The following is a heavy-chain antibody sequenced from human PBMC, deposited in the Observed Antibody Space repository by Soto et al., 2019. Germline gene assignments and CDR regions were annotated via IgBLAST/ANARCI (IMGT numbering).Heavy chain of an antibody. J-gene: IGHJ4*02. Sequence: SETLSLTCVVSGYVITSGYYWGWLWQPPGKGLEWIGTVDHSGSTYYDPSLQGRVTISIDTSKNQVSLKLTSVTAADTALYYCARDFHTYSGPPIWGQGTLVTV. V-gene: IGHV4-38-2*02. CDR2: VDHSGST. CDR1: GYVITSGYY. CDR3: ARDFHTYSGPPI. D-gene: IGHD5-12*01.